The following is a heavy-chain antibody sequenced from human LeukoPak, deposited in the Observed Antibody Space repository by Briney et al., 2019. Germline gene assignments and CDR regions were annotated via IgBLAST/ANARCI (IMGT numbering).Heavy chain of an antibody. J-gene: IGHJ6*02. CDR3: TTGPFDYYGSASYLANGMDV. Sequence: GGSLRLSYAASGFTFSNAWMSWVRQAPGKGLERVGRIKSKTDGGTTDYTAPVKGRFTISRDDSKNTLYLQMNSLKTEDTAVYYCTTGPFDYYGSASYLANGMDVWGQGTTVTVSS. CDR2: IKSKTDGGTT. V-gene: IGHV3-15*01. CDR1: GFTFSNAW. D-gene: IGHD3-10*01.